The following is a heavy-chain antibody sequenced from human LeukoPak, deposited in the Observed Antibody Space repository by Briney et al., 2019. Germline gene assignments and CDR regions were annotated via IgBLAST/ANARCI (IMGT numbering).Heavy chain of an antibody. J-gene: IGHJ4*02. D-gene: IGHD3-3*01. CDR2: IYYSGST. CDR3: ARLVGRSGYPSNFDY. CDR1: GGSMSSYY. V-gene: IGHV4-59*01. Sequence: SETLSLTCTVSGGSMSSYYWSWIRQPPGKGLEWIGYIYYSGSTNYNPSLKSRVTISVDTSKNQFSLKLSSVTAADTAVYYCARLVGRSGYPSNFDYWGQGTLVTVSS.